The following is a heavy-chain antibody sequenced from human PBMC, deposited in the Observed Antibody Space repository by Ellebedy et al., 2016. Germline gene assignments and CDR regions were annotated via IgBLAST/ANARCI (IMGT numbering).Heavy chain of an antibody. V-gene: IGHV3-11*01. CDR1: GFTFSDYY. Sequence: GGSLRLSCAASGFTFSDYYMNWIRQAPGKGLEWVSFISNGGSSMYYADSVTGRFTISRDNAKNSLYLQMNSLRAEDTAVYYCASSHGTYTNYYYMDVWGEGTTVTVSS. D-gene: IGHD1-26*01. CDR3: ASSHGTYTNYYYMDV. CDR2: ISNGGSSM. J-gene: IGHJ6*03.